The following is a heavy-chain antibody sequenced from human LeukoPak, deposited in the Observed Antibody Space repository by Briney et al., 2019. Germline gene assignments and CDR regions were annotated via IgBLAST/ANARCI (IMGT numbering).Heavy chain of an antibody. V-gene: IGHV4-34*01. J-gene: IGHJ2*01. Sequence: SETLSLTCAVYGGSFSGYYWSLIRQPPGKGLEWIGEINHSGSTNYNPSLKSRVTISVDPSKNQFSLKLSSVTAADTAVYYCARGTVLGYWYFDLWGRGTLVTVSS. CDR2: INHSGST. D-gene: IGHD2-15*01. CDR3: ARGTVLGYWYFDL. CDR1: GGSFSGYY.